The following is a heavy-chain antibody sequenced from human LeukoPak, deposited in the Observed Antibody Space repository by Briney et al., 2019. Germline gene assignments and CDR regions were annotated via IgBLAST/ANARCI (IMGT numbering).Heavy chain of an antibody. D-gene: IGHD5-18*01. V-gene: IGHV4-4*07. J-gene: IGHJ4*02. Sequence: SETLSLTCTVSGGSMNNYYWSWIRQPAGEGLEWLGHIYASGTTNYNPSLNSRVTMSVDTSKNQFSLRLASVTAADTAVYYCARVADRFGYNYGIDEYFDYWGQGTLVTVSS. CDR1: GGSMNNYY. CDR2: IYASGTT. CDR3: ARVADRFGYNYGIDEYFDY.